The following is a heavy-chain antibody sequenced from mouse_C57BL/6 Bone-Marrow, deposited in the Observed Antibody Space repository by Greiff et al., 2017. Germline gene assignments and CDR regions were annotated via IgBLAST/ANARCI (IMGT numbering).Heavy chain of an antibody. V-gene: IGHV1-82*01. Sequence: QVQLQQSGPELVKPGASVKISCKASGYAFSSSWMNWVKQRPGKGLEWIGRIYPGDGDTNYNGKFKGKATLTADKSSSTAYMQLSSLTSEDSAVYFCARERLGHYFDYWGQGTTLTVSS. CDR3: ARERLGHYFDY. CDR1: GYAFSSSW. CDR2: IYPGDGDT. D-gene: IGHD2-4*01. J-gene: IGHJ2*01.